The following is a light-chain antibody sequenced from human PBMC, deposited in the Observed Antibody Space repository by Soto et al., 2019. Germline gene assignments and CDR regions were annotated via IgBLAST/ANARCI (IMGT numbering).Light chain of an antibody. J-gene: IGKJ1*01. V-gene: IGKV3-20*01. CDR1: QSISSSY. CDR2: GAS. CDR3: QQYGSSPRT. Sequence: EIVFTQSPSTLSLSPGKRATLSCRASQSISSSYLAWYQQRPGQAPRLLIYGASSRATGIPDRFSGSGSGTEFTLTISRLEPEDFAVYYCQQYGSSPRTFGHGTKVDIK.